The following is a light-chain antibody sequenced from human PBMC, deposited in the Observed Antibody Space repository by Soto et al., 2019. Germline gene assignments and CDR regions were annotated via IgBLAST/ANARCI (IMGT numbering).Light chain of an antibody. CDR1: QSLTNNY. CDR3: QQYGSSLPVT. V-gene: IGKV3-20*01. J-gene: IGKJ4*01. CDR2: AAS. Sequence: EIVLTQSPGTLSLSPGERATLSCRASQSLTNNYLAWYQQKPGQAPRLLIYAASSRATGIPDRFSGSGSATDFTLTISRLEPEDFAVYYCQQYGSSLPVTFGGGTNVEIK.